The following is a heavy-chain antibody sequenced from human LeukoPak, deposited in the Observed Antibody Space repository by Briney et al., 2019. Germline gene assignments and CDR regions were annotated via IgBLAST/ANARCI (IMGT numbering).Heavy chain of an antibody. CDR3: ARGHYGMDV. J-gene: IGHJ6*02. CDR1: GFTFSDYW. CDR2: ISRDGGST. Sequence: GSLRLSCAASGFTFSDYWMHWVRQVPGKGLVWVSRISRDGGSTSYAESVRGRFTISRDNAKNSLYLQMDSLRVEDTAVYYCARGHYGMDVWGQGTTVTVSS. V-gene: IGHV3-74*01.